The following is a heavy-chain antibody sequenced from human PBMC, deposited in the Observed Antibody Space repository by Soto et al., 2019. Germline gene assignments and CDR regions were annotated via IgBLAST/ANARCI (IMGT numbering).Heavy chain of an antibody. CDR2: IYYSGST. J-gene: IGHJ6*02. CDR1: GGSISSSSYY. V-gene: IGHV4-39*07. CDR3: ARTIGGYDYYYYGMDV. D-gene: IGHD5-12*01. Sequence: SETLSLTCTVSGGSISSSSYYWGWIRQPPGKGLEWIGSIYYSGSTYYNPSLKSRVTISVDTSKNQFSLKLSSVTAAATAVYYCARTIGGYDYYYYGMDVWGQGTTVTVSS.